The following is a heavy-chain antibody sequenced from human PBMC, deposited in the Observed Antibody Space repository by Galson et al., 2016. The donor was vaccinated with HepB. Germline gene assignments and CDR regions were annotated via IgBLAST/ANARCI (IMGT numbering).Heavy chain of an antibody. Sequence: TLSLTCTVSGASITSGDYYWGWVRQHPGKGLEWIGSIDYTGSTHYNPSLQSRVTMSLDRSANQLSLKLKSLTAADTAVYYCARDRRGHLLHFHYNYGMDVWGQGTTVTVSS. D-gene: IGHD2-2*01. J-gene: IGHJ6*02. V-gene: IGHV4-31*03. CDR1: GASITSGDYY. CDR3: ARDRRGHLLHFHYNYGMDV. CDR2: IDYTGST.